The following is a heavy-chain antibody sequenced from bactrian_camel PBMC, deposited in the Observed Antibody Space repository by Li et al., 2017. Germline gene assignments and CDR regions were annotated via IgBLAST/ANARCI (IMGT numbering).Heavy chain of an antibody. CDR1: GISFSDYC. CDR2: LFRGRLGT. J-gene: IGHJ6*01. CDR3: TKDRGRAVPAGSFDY. V-gene: IGHV3S1*01. Sequence: HVQLVESGGESVQAGGSLTLSCGVSGISFSDYCMAWFRQVPGKEREGVAALFRGRLGTYYAASAKGRFTISRDNTKNTLYLQLNSLKTEDTAMYYCTKDRGRAVPAGSFDYWAQGTQVTVS. D-gene: IGHD6*01.